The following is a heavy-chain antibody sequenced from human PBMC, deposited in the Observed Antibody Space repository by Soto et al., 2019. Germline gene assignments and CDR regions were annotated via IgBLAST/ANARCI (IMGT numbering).Heavy chain of an antibody. CDR3: ASHTNTAMDSDWFDP. J-gene: IGHJ5*02. V-gene: IGHV4-31*03. CDR2: IYYSGST. D-gene: IGHD5-18*01. Sequence: SETLSLTCTVSGGSISSGGYYWSWIRQHPGKGLEWIGYIYYSGSTYYNPSLKSRVTISVDTSKNQFSLKLSSVTAADTAVYYCASHTNTAMDSDWFDPWGQGTLVTVSS. CDR1: GGSISSGGYY.